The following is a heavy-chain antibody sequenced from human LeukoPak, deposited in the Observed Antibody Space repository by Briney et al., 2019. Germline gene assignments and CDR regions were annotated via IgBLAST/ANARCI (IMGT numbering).Heavy chain of an antibody. D-gene: IGHD3-10*01. CDR2: ISDDGNNI. CDR3: AKGGPHYGSGSYYAFDY. Sequence: GGSLRLSCAASGFTFTNFAMHWVRQAPGKGLEWVTVISDDGNNIYFADSVKGRFTISRDNSKNTLYLQMNSLRAEDTAVYYCAKGGPHYGSGSYYAFDYWGQGTLVTVSS. CDR1: GFTFTNFA. V-gene: IGHV3-30*18. J-gene: IGHJ4*02.